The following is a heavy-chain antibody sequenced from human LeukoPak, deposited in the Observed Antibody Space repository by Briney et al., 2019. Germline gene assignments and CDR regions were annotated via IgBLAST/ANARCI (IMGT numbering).Heavy chain of an antibody. CDR1: GYTFTSYA. D-gene: IGHD6-13*01. CDR3: ARGKQQLVPSWFDP. CDR2: INTNTGNP. J-gene: IGHJ5*02. V-gene: IGHV7-4-1*02. Sequence: GASVKVSCKASGYTFTSYAMNWVRQAPGQGLERMGWINTNTGNPTYAQGFTGRFVFSLDTSVSTAYLQISSLKAEDTAVYYCARGKQQLVPSWFDPWGQGTLVTVSS.